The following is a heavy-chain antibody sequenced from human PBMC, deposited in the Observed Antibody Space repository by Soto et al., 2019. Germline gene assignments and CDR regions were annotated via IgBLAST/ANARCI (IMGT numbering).Heavy chain of an antibody. CDR3: AHVPRGGYGDYGVVY. V-gene: IGHV3-23*01. Sequence: GGSLRLSCAASGFTFSSYAMSWVRQAPGKGLEWVSAISGSGGSTYYADSVKGRFTISRDNSKNTLYLQMNSLRAEDTAVYYCAHVPRGGYGDYGVVYWGQGTLVTVSS. CDR2: ISGSGGST. J-gene: IGHJ4*02. CDR1: GFTFSSYA. D-gene: IGHD4-17*01.